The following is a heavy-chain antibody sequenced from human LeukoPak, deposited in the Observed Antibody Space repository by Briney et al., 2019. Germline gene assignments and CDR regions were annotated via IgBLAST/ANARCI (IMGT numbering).Heavy chain of an antibody. V-gene: IGHV4-38-2*01. CDR2: IYHSEST. Sequence: SETLSLTCAVSGYPISSGYYWGWIRQPPGKGLEWIGSIYHSESTYYNPSLKSRVTISVDTSKNQFSRKLSSVTAADTAVYYCARIRIVGATVDYWGQGTLVTVSS. D-gene: IGHD1-26*01. CDR3: ARIRIVGATVDY. J-gene: IGHJ4*02. CDR1: GYPISSGYY.